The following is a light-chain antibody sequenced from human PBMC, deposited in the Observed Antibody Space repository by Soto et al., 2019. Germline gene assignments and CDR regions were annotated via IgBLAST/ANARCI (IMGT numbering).Light chain of an antibody. CDR2: HTS. CDR3: QQYHSSPRT. V-gene: IGKV3-20*01. J-gene: IGKJ1*01. Sequence: IVLTPSPADLPLGKGYRARRSSMASQSVSNNYLAWYQQKPGQAPRLLIYHTSYRATGIPDRFSGSGSGTDFTLTICRLEPEDFAVYYCQQYHSSPRTFGQGTKVDIK. CDR1: QSVSNNY.